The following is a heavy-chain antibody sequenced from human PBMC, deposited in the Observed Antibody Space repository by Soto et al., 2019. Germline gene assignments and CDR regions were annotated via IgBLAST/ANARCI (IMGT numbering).Heavy chain of an antibody. CDR1: GFTFSSYA. D-gene: IGHD6-25*01. CDR3: VKGSASGSPYYFDY. Sequence: QLLESGGGLIQPGGSLRLSCAASGFTFSSYAMSWVRQAPGKGLEWITAISGSGGSTYHADSVKGRFTISRDNDKNTLFLQMNSLRDEDTAVYYCVKGSASGSPYYFDYWGQGTLVTVSS. V-gene: IGHV3-23*01. J-gene: IGHJ4*02. CDR2: ISGSGGST.